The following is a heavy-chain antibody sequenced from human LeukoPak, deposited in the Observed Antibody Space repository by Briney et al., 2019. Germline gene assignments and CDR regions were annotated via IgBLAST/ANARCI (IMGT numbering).Heavy chain of an antibody. V-gene: IGHV3-53*01. J-gene: IGHJ6*02. CDR3: ASTPQQQVLGYYYYGMDV. Sequence: GGSLRLSCAASGFTVSSNYMSWVRQAPGKGLEWVSVIYSGGSTYYADSVKGRFTISRDNSKNTLYLQMNSLRAEDTAVYYCASTPQQQVLGYYYYGMDVWGQGTTVTVSS. CDR1: GFTVSSNY. D-gene: IGHD6-13*01. CDR2: IYSGGST.